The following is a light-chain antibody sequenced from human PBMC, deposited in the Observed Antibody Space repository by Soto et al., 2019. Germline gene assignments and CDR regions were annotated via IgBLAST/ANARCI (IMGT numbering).Light chain of an antibody. V-gene: IGKV1-39*01. CDR3: QQSYA. CDR2: AAS. J-gene: IGKJ2*01. CDR1: QSISSS. Sequence: DIQMTQSPSSLSASVGDRVTITCRASQSISSSFNWYQQKPGKAPKLMIYAASNLERGVPSRFSGSESGTAFTLTISSLQREDFATYYCQQSYAFGQGTKLEIK.